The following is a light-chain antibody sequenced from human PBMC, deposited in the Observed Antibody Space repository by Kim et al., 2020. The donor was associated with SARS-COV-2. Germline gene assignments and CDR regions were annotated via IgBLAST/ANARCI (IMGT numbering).Light chain of an antibody. V-gene: IGLV3-21*04. CDR3: QVWDSSSDQWV. Sequence: SYELTQPPSVSVAPGKTARITCGGNNIGSKSVHWYQQKPGQAPVVVIYYDSDRPSGIPERFSGSNSGNTATLTISRVEGGDEADYYCQVWDSSSDQWVFGGGTQLTVL. CDR2: YDS. J-gene: IGLJ3*02. CDR1: NIGSKS.